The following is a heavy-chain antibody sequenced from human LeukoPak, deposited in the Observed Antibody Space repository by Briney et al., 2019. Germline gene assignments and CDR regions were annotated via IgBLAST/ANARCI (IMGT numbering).Heavy chain of an antibody. CDR3: AREEYSSGWYHYYYMDV. CDR1: GFTFSSYS. Sequence: GGSLRLPCAASGFTFSSYSMNWVRQAPGKGLEWVSSISSSSSYIYYADSVKGRFTISRDNAKNSLYLQMNSLRAEDTAVYYCAREEYSSGWYHYYYMDVWGKGTTVTVS. J-gene: IGHJ6*03. V-gene: IGHV3-21*01. D-gene: IGHD6-19*01. CDR2: ISSSSSYI.